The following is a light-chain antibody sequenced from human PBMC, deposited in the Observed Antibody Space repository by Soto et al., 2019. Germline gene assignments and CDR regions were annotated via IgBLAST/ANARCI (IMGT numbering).Light chain of an antibody. Sequence: QSVLAQPPSVSGAPGQRVTISCTGSGSNLGAGFDVHWYQHLPGTAPKLLIYGITNRPSGVPDRFSGSKSGTSASLAITGLQFEDEADYYCQSYDDGLSGYVFGTGTKVTVL. CDR3: QSYDDGLSGYV. CDR2: GIT. CDR1: GSNLGAGFD. V-gene: IGLV1-40*01. J-gene: IGLJ1*01.